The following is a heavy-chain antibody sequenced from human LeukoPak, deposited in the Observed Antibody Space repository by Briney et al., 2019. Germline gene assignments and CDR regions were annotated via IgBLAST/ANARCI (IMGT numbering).Heavy chain of an antibody. J-gene: IGHJ4*02. CDR1: GFTVSSSY. CDR3: ARDLRLDGFIAAAGTHDY. V-gene: IGHV3-66*01. Sequence: PGGSLRLSCAASGFTVSSSYISWVRQAPGKGLEWVSVMYSGGNTYYADSVKGRFTISRDKSKNTLYLQMNSLRAEDTAVYYCARDLRLDGFIAAAGTHDYWGQETLVTVSS. D-gene: IGHD6-13*01. CDR2: MYSGGNT.